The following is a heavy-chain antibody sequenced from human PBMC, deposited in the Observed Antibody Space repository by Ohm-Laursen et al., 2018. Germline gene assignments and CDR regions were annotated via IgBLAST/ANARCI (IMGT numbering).Heavy chain of an antibody. J-gene: IGHJ4*02. D-gene: IGHD3-9*01. CDR1: GASIIDHY. Sequence: SVTLSLTWTVSGASIIDHYWIWIRQPPGQGREWIGYIYYSGTTKYNPSLESRVTITLDTSRNQYSLRLTSLTAADTAVYYFARNFNWENPYDFAYWGQGILVTVSS. V-gene: IGHV4-59*07. CDR2: IYYSGTT. CDR3: ARNFNWENPYDFAY.